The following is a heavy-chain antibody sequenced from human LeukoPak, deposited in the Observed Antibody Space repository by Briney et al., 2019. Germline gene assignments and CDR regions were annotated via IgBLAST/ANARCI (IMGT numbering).Heavy chain of an antibody. Sequence: GGSLRLSCAASGFTFSSYGMHWVRQAPGKGLEWVAVISYDGSNKYYADSVKGRFTISRDNSKNTLYLQMNSLRAEDTAVYYCATLSGYSYGYHIYWGQGTLVTVSS. D-gene: IGHD5-18*01. CDR3: ATLSGYSYGYHIY. CDR2: ISYDGSNK. V-gene: IGHV3-30*03. CDR1: GFTFSSYG. J-gene: IGHJ4*02.